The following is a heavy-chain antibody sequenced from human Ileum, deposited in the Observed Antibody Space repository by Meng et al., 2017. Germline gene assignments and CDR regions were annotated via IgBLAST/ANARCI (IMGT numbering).Heavy chain of an antibody. CDR1: GITFRDNY. J-gene: IGHJ4*02. CDR3: GRGHFGLDY. CDR2: ISHTGDTI. V-gene: IGHV3-11*01. D-gene: IGHD3-10*01. Sequence: GGTLVMPGGSLVLCFAASGITFRDNYMTWIRQAPGKGLEWVSYISHTGDTIYYSDSVRVRFTVSRDNANNLLFLQMNSLRAEDTALYYCGRGHFGLDYWGPGTLVTVSS.